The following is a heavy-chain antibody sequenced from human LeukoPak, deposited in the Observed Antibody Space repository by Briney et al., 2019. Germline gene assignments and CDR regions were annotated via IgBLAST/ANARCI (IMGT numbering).Heavy chain of an antibody. CDR3: ATGIAAAGTSEYYYYYYMDV. D-gene: IGHD6-13*01. J-gene: IGHJ6*03. CDR2: IYYSRST. V-gene: IGHV4-59*01. Sequence: SETLSLTCTVSGDSISSYYWSWIRQPPGKGLEWIGYIYYSRSTNYNPSLKSRVTISVDTSKNQFSLKLSSVTAADTAVYYCATGIAAAGTSEYYYYYYMDVWGKGTTVTVSS. CDR1: GDSISSYY.